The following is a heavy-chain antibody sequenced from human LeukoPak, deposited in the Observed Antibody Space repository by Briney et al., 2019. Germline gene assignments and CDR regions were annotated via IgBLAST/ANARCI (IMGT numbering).Heavy chain of an antibody. CDR3: ARSSDYVFDY. Sequence: SLNMPFMGYRYGFAMNRFGWARQIQGKSLEWMGVIYPGDSDTRYSPSFQGQVTISADMSINTAYLQWSSLKASDTAMYYCARSSDYVFDYWGQGTLVTVSS. D-gene: IGHD4-17*01. CDR1: RYGFAMNR. J-gene: IGHJ4*02. CDR2: IYPGDSDT. V-gene: IGHV5-51*01.